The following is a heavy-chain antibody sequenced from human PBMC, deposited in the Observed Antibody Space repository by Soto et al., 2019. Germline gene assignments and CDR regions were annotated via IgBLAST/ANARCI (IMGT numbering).Heavy chain of an antibody. CDR2: INGGDSDT. J-gene: IGHJ4*02. CDR1: GYSFSDYS. CDR3: ARQIYDSDSGPNFQYYFDS. Sequence: GESLKLSGTVSGYSFSDYSIACVRQLPEKGLEWLGIINGGDSDTRYSPSSRGHVTISAAKSITTVFLQWSSLRASDTAMYYCARQIYDSDSGPNFQYYFDSWGQGTLVTVSS. D-gene: IGHD3-22*01. V-gene: IGHV5-51*01.